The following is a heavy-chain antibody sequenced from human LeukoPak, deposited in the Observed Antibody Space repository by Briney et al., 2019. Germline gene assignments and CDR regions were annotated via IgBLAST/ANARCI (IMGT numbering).Heavy chain of an antibody. V-gene: IGHV3-7*01. CDR3: ARGRGVYDFWSGSSDY. J-gene: IGHJ4*02. Sequence: PGGPLRLSCAASGFTFSSYWMSWVRQAPGKGLEWVANIKQDGSEKYYVDSVKGRFTISRDNAKNSLYLQMNSLRAEDTAVYYCARGRGVYDFWSGSSDYWGQGTLVTVSS. CDR2: IKQDGSEK. CDR1: GFTFSSYW. D-gene: IGHD3-3*01.